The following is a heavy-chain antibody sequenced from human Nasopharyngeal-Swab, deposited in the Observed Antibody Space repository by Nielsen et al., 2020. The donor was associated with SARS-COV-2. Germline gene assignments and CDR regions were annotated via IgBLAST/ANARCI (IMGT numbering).Heavy chain of an antibody. J-gene: IGHJ4*02. D-gene: IGHD6-13*01. CDR1: GFTFSSYA. Sequence: GESLKISCAASGFTFSSYAMNWVRQAPGKGLEWVSAITGSGGSTYYADSVKGRFTISRDNSKNTLYLQMNSLRAEDTALYYCAKASRAATGFDDWGQGSLVTVSS. V-gene: IGHV3-23*01. CDR3: AKASRAATGFDD. CDR2: ITGSGGST.